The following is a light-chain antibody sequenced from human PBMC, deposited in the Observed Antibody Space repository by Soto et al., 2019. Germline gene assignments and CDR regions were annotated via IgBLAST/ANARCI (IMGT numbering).Light chain of an antibody. CDR3: QQYASSPLT. J-gene: IGKJ4*01. CDR1: QTVGNNY. Sequence: EIVLTQSPGTLSSSPGERATLSCRASQTVGNNYVAWYQQIRGQTPRLLIYGASNRATGIPDRISGSGSGTDFTLTISRLEPEDFAVYYCQQYASSPLTFGGGTKVEIK. CDR2: GAS. V-gene: IGKV3-20*01.